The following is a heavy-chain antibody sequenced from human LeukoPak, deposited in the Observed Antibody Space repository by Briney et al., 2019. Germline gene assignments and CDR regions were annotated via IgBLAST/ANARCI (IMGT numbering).Heavy chain of an antibody. CDR1: GFTFSSYW. D-gene: IGHD6-13*01. CDR2: INSDGSST. V-gene: IGHV3-74*01. Sequence: GGSLRLSCAASGFTFSSYWMHWVRQAPGKGLVWVSRINSDGSSTSYADSVKGRFTISRDNAKNSLYLQTNSLRVEDTALYYCARDPINIATAANGFDYWGQGTLVTVSS. J-gene: IGHJ4*02. CDR3: ARDPINIATAANGFDY.